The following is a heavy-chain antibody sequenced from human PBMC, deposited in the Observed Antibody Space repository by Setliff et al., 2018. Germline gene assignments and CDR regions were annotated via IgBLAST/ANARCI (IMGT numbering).Heavy chain of an antibody. D-gene: IGHD6-13*01. V-gene: IGHV3-53*01. Sequence: PGGSLRLSCAASGFIVTNTYMSWVRQAPGKGLEWVSIIYTAGDTHYADAVKGRFTISRDNAKNSLYLQMNSLRAEDTALYHCARDGSSSLYPPINYFDYWGQGTLVTVSS. CDR3: ARDGSSSLYPPINYFDY. J-gene: IGHJ4*02. CDR1: GFIVTNTY. CDR2: IYTAGDT.